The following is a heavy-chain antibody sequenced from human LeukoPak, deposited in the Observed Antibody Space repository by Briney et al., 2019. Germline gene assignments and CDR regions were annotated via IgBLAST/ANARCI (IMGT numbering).Heavy chain of an antibody. J-gene: IGHJ4*02. V-gene: IGHV4-34*01. D-gene: IGHD6-19*01. CDR1: GGSFSGYY. CDR2: INHSGST. CDR3: ARRVQVAGTNY. Sequence: SETLSLTCAVYGGSFSGYYWSWIRQPPGKGLEWIGEINHSGSTNYNPSLKSRVTISVDTSKNQFSLKLSSVTAADTAVYYCARRVQVAGTNYWGQGTLVTVSS.